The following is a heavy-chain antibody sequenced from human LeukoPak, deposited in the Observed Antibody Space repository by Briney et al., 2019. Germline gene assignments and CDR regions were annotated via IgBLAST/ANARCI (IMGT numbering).Heavy chain of an antibody. Sequence: GASVKVSCKASGYTFTSYDINWVRQATGQGLEWMGWMNPNSGNTGYAQKFQGRVTMTRNTSISTAYMELSSLRSEDTAVYYCARSSSWYLYWFDPWGQGTLVTASS. J-gene: IGHJ5*02. V-gene: IGHV1-8*01. CDR1: GYTFTSYD. CDR3: ARSSSWYLYWFDP. CDR2: MNPNSGNT. D-gene: IGHD6-13*01.